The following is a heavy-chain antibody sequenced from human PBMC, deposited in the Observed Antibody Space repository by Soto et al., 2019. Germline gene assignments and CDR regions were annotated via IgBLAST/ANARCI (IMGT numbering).Heavy chain of an antibody. CDR3: AQDGLAAGKDRYCSGGSCYTYYYYGMDV. CDR2: ISGSGGST. D-gene: IGHD2-15*01. Sequence: GGSLRLSCAASGFTFSSYAMSWVRQAPGKGLEWVSAISGSGGSTYYADSVKGRFTISRDNSKNTLYLQMNSLRAEDTAVYYCAQDGLAAGKDRYCSGGSCYTYYYYGMDVWGQGTTVTVSS. J-gene: IGHJ6*02. V-gene: IGHV3-23*01. CDR1: GFTFSSYA.